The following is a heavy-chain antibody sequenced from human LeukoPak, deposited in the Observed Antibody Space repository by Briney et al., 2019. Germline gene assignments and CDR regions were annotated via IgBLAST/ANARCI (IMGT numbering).Heavy chain of an antibody. J-gene: IGHJ4*02. Sequence: GGSLRLSCAASGFTFSSYAMHWVRQAPGKGLEWGAVISYDGSNKYYADSVKGRFTISRDNSKNTLYLQMNSLRAEDTAVYYCARDGVLRYFDWLLTLYYFDYWGQGTLVTVSS. CDR1: GFTFSSYA. V-gene: IGHV3-30*04. D-gene: IGHD3-9*01. CDR2: ISYDGSNK. CDR3: ARDGVLRYFDWLLTLYYFDY.